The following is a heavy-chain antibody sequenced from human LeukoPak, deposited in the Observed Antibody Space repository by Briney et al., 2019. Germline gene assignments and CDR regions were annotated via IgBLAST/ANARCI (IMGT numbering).Heavy chain of an antibody. CDR3: ARGARGYSSSWVQFDY. V-gene: IGHV3-66*02. CDR2: IYSGGST. J-gene: IGHJ4*02. Sequence: GSLRLSCAASGFSVSSNYMSWVRQAPGKGLEWVSVIYSGGSTYYADSVKGRFTISRDNSKNTLYLQMNSLRAEDTAVYYCARGARGYSSSWVQFDYWGQGTLVTVSS. CDR1: GFSVSSNY. D-gene: IGHD6-13*01.